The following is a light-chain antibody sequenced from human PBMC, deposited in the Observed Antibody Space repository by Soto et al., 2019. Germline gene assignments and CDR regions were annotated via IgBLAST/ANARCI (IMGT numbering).Light chain of an antibody. Sequence: QSALTQPRSVSGSPGQSVTISCTGTSSDVGGYYYVSWYQQHPGKAPKLMIYDITKRPSGVPARYSCSKSYNTSALTISGLPAEAEADYYCCSYAGRDPFVCGTGTKLTVL. V-gene: IGLV2-11*01. J-gene: IGLJ1*01. CDR3: CSYAGRDPFV. CDR2: DIT. CDR1: SSDVGGYYY.